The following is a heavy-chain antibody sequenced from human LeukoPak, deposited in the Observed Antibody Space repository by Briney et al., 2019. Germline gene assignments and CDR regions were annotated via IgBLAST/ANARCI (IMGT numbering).Heavy chain of an antibody. J-gene: IGHJ4*02. CDR2: INSDGSMT. V-gene: IGHV3-11*01. CDR1: GLSFSDNY. Sequence: GGSLRLSCAASGLSFSDNYMGWLRQPPGKGLEWLSYINSDGSMTKYTASVQGRFTISRDNAKRPLFLQMNNLRANDTARYYCAKGSHGWTFDVWGQGSQVTVSS. CDR3: AKGSHGWTFDV. D-gene: IGHD2-2*03.